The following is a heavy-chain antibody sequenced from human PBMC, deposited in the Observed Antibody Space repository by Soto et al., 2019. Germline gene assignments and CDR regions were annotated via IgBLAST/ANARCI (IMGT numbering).Heavy chain of an antibody. CDR1: GFNFNTDS. D-gene: IGHD3-9*01. V-gene: IGHV3-74*01. J-gene: IGHJ3*01. CDR3: VRGPGAYVYFGFDV. CDR2: INTDGTST. Sequence: EVQLVASGGGFVQPGGSLRLSCVASGFNFNTDSMHWVRQAPGEGLVWISRINTDGTSTNYADSVRGRFTFSSDNAKNTLYLQMNSLRADDTAVYYCVRGPGAYVYFGFDVWGQGTMVTVSS.